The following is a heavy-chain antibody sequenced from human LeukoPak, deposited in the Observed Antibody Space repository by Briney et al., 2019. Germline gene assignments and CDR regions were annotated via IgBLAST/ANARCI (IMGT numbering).Heavy chain of an antibody. CDR3: ANLPITIFGVELGGY. J-gene: IGHJ4*02. CDR2: ISYDGSTT. CDR1: GFTFSRYA. V-gene: IGHV3-30-3*01. D-gene: IGHD3-3*01. Sequence: QSGGSLRLSCAASGFTFSRYAMNWVRQAPGKGLEWVAVISYDGSTTYYADSVKGRFTISRDNSKNTLYLQMNSLRAEDTAVYYCANLPITIFGVELGGYWGQGTLVTVSS.